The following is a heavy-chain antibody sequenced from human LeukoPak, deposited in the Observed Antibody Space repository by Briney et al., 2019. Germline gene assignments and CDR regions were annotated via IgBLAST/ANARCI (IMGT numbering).Heavy chain of an antibody. CDR1: GGTFSSYA. V-gene: IGHV1-69*13. CDR3: AREVTAVADARVQWFDP. CDR2: IIPIFGTA. Sequence: GASVKVSCKASGGTFSSYAISWVRQAPGQGLEWMGGIIPIFGTANYAQKFQGRVTITADESTSTAYMELSSLRSEDTAVYYCAREVTAVADARVQWFDPWGQGTLVTVSS. D-gene: IGHD6-19*01. J-gene: IGHJ5*02.